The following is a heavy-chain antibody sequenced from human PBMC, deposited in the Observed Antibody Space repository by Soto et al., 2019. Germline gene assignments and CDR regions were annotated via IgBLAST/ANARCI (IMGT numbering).Heavy chain of an antibody. V-gene: IGHV3-23*01. D-gene: IGHD2-21*02. CDR1: GFTFSSYA. CDR2: ISGRGVSE. Sequence: EMQLLESGGDLVQPGGSLRLSCAASGFTFSSYAMTWVRQAPGKGLEYVSAISGRGVSEYKADSKTVQFTISRYKYNNNMYLHLHILSVNDTAVDYCSCDGDDNGRGDAFEIWGQGTMVTVSS. J-gene: IGHJ3*02. CDR3: SCDGDDNGRGDAFEI.